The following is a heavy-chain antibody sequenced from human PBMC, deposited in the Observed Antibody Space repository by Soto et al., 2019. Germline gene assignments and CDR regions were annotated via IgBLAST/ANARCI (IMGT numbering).Heavy chain of an antibody. J-gene: IGHJ1*01. Sequence: GGSLRLTCAGSGFTISNYPLSWIRQVPGKGLEWVAVISFDGTNKYYADSVKGRIALSRDSSKNTVFMQMNSLGRDDAAIYYCARRTLGSTRYFQHWGQGTQVTVSS. V-gene: IGHV3-30*09. D-gene: IGHD1-26*01. CDR2: ISFDGTNK. CDR1: GFTISNYP. CDR3: ARRTLGSTRYFQH.